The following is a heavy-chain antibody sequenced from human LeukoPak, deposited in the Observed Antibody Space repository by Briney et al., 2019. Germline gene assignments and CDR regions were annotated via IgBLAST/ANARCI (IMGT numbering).Heavy chain of an antibody. Sequence: ASVKVSCKASASTFITYDINWVRQATGQGLEWMGWTNPNTGNTGYAQKFQGRVTITVNTSISTAYMELSSLRSEDTAVYYCARVKDRAWFDPWGQGTLVTVPS. CDR3: ARVKDRAWFDP. J-gene: IGHJ5*02. CDR1: ASTFITYD. V-gene: IGHV1-8*03. CDR2: TNPNTGNT. D-gene: IGHD1-14*01.